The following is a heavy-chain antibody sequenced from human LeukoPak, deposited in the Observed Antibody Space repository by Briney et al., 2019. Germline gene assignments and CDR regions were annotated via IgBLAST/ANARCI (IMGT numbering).Heavy chain of an antibody. CDR1: GFTFSSYS. V-gene: IGHV3-21*01. CDR2: ISSSSSYI. J-gene: IGHJ4*02. Sequence: GGSLRLSCAASGFTFSSYSMNWVRQAPGKGLEWVSSISSSSSYIYYAESVKGRFTISRDNAKNSLYLQMNSLRAEDTAVYYCARDLGGWLLDYWGQGTLVTVSS. CDR3: ARDLGGWLLDY. D-gene: IGHD3-22*01.